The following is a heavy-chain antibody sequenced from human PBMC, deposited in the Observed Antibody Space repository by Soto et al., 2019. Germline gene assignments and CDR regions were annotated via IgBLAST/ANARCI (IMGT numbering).Heavy chain of an antibody. Sequence: QLQLQESGPGLVKSSETLSLTCIVSGGSIRSGSYYWGWIRQPPGKGLEWIGSSYDSGSTYYNVSLTSRLTIEVDTSKIPFSLKLTSVTAADTAVYYLARDRGVSADCWGQGTLVTFSS. CDR3: ARDRGVSADC. J-gene: IGHJ4*02. CDR1: GGSIRSGSYY. D-gene: IGHD3-10*01. CDR2: SYDSGST. V-gene: IGHV4-39*02.